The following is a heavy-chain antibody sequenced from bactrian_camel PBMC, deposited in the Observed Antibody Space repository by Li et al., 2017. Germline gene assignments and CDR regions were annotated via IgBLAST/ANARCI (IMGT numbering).Heavy chain of an antibody. V-gene: IGHV3S40*01. D-gene: IGHD1*01. CDR3: VTNFLSGAY. CDR2: INSGGGIT. CDR1: GFTFSSSD. J-gene: IGHJ4*01. Sequence: VQLVESGGGLVQPGGSLRLSCTASGFTFSSSDMSWVRQAPGKGLEWVSSINSGGGITYYADSVKGRFAISRDNAKNTVYLQLSSLKTEDTAMYYCVTNFLSGAYWGQGTQVTVS.